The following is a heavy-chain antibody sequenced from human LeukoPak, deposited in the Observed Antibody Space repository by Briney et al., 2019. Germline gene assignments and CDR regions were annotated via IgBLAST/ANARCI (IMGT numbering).Heavy chain of an antibody. CDR3: ARDKDYGFTY. Sequence: GGSLRVSCAASGFTFTSYAMRWVRQAPGKGLEWVSAISGSGGTTYYADSVKGRFTISRDNSKNTLYLQMNSLRVEDTAVYYCARDKDYGFTYWGQGTLVTVSS. CDR1: GFTFTSYA. CDR2: ISGSGGTT. J-gene: IGHJ4*02. D-gene: IGHD4-17*01. V-gene: IGHV3-23*01.